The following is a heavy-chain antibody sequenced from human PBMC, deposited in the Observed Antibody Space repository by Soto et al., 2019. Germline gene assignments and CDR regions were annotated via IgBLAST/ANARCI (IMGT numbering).Heavy chain of an antibody. J-gene: IGHJ4*02. V-gene: IGHV3-30*18. CDR1: GFTFSDYA. Sequence: GGSPKPSCAASGFTFSDYAMHWVRQAPGKGLEWVAVVSHDGRNTHYADSVKGRFTISRDSSKNTVSLEMTSLRAEDTAVYYCAKGGRQWLVTSDFNYWGQGALVTVSS. CDR3: AKGGRQWLVTSDFNY. D-gene: IGHD6-19*01. CDR2: VSHDGRNT.